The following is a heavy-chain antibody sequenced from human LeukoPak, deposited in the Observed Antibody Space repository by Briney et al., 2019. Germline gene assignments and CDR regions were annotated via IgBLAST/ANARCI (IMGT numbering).Heavy chain of an antibody. CDR3: ARMGSGDEP. J-gene: IGHJ5*02. CDR2: IYYSGST. Sequence: PSETLSLTCTVSGGSISSSSYYWGWIRQPPGKGLEWIGSIYYSGSTYYNPSLKSRVTISVDTSKNQFSLRLTSVTAADTAVYYCARMGSGDEPWGQGTLVIVSS. V-gene: IGHV4-39*01. D-gene: IGHD3-10*01. CDR1: GGSISSSSYY.